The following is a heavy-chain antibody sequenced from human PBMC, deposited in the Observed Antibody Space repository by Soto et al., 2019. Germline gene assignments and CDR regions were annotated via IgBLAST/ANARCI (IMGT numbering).Heavy chain of an antibody. D-gene: IGHD3-3*01. CDR2: ISYDGSNK. CDR1: GFTFSSYG. V-gene: IGHV3-30*18. J-gene: IGHJ6*02. CDR3: AKGEPYDFWSGYFVQTYYGMDV. Sequence: GGSLRLSCAASGFTFSSYGMHWVRQAPGKGLEWVAVISYDGSNKYYADSVKGRFTISRDNSKNTLYLQMNSLRAEDTAVYYCAKGEPYDFWSGYFVQTYYGMDVWGQGTTVTVSS.